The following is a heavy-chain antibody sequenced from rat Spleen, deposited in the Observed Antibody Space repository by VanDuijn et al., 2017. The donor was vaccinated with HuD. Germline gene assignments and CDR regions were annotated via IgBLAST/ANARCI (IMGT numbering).Heavy chain of an antibody. Sequence: EVQLVESGGGLVQPGRSLKLSCAASGFTFNNYDMAWVRQTPTKGLEWVASISPGGGNTYYRDSVKGRFTVSRDNAKSILDLQMDSLRSEDTATYYCARGTWGYGYNSYYFDYWGQGVLVTVSS. J-gene: IGHJ2*01. CDR1: GFTFNNYD. CDR2: ISPGGGNT. CDR3: ARGTWGYGYNSYYFDY. V-gene: IGHV5-25*01. D-gene: IGHD1-9*01.